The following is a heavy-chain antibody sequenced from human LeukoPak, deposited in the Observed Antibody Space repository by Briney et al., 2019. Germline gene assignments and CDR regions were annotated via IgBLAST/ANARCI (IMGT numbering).Heavy chain of an antibody. CDR2: ISGSGGST. J-gene: IGHJ4*02. CDR3: AKRLLPPYYDPYYFDY. D-gene: IGHD3-16*01. CDR1: GFTFSSYA. V-gene: IGHV3-23*01. Sequence: GGSLRLSCAASGFTFSSYAMSWVRQAPGKGLEWVSAISGSGGSTYYADSVKGRFTISRDNSKNTLYLQMNSLRAEDTAVYYCAKRLLPPYYDPYYFDYWGQGTLVTVSS.